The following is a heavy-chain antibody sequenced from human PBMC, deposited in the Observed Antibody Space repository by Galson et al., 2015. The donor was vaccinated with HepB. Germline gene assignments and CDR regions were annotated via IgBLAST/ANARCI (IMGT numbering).Heavy chain of an antibody. Sequence: SVKVSCKASGYTFTSYGISWVRQAPGQGLEWMGWISAYNGNTNYAQKLQGRVTMTTDTSTSTAYMELRSLRSDDTAVYYCAMDYDFWSGYPLGAFDIWGQGTMVTVSS. CDR3: AMDYDFWSGYPLGAFDI. D-gene: IGHD3-3*01. V-gene: IGHV1-18*01. J-gene: IGHJ3*02. CDR1: GYTFTSYG. CDR2: ISAYNGNT.